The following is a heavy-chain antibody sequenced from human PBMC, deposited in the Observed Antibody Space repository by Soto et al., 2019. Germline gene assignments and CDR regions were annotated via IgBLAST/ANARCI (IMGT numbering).Heavy chain of an antibody. CDR2: ISGSGGST. D-gene: IGHD2-2*01. CDR1: GFTFSSYA. V-gene: IGHV3-23*01. Sequence: EVQLLESGGGLVQPGASLRLSCAASGFTFSSYAMSWVRQAPGKGLEWVSAISGSGGSTYYADSVKGRFTISRDNSKNTLYLQMNSLRAEDTAVYYCAKGEQVVPRPNWFDPWGQGTLVTVSS. J-gene: IGHJ5*02. CDR3: AKGEQVVPRPNWFDP.